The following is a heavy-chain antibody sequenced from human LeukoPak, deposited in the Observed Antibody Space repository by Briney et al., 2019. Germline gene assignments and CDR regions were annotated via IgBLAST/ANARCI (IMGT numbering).Heavy chain of an antibody. J-gene: IGHJ4*02. V-gene: IGHV3-21*01. Sequence: GGSLRLSCAASGFTFSSYNMNWVRQAPGKGLEWVSSISGSSSYIYYADSVKGRFTISRDNAKNSLYLQMNSLRAEDTAVYYCARFSAAGTKSLYYWGQGTLVTVSS. D-gene: IGHD6-13*01. CDR1: GFTFSSYN. CDR2: ISGSSSYI. CDR3: ARFSAAGTKSLYY.